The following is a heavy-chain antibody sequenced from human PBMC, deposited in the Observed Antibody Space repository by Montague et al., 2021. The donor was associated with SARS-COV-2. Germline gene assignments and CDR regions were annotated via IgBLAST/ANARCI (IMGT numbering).Heavy chain of an antibody. Sequence: SLRLSCAASGLTFSDYYMSWIRQAPGKGLEWVSHISSSGSTINYVDSVKGRFTISRDNAKNSLYLQMNSLRAEDTALYYCARDDLIVGNTKDYYYGMDVWGQGTTVTVSS. CDR1: GLTFSDYY. CDR2: ISSSGSTI. CDR3: ARDDLIVGNTKDYYYGMDV. D-gene: IGHD1-26*01. J-gene: IGHJ6*02. V-gene: IGHV3-11*01.